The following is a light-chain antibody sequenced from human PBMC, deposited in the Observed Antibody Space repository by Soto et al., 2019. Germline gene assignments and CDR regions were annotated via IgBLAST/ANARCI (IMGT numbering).Light chain of an antibody. J-gene: IGLJ3*02. Sequence: QSALTQPASVSGSPGQSITISCTGTSSDVGGYNYVSWYQQHPGKAPKLILYDVSSRPSGVSSRFSGSKSGNTASLTISGLQAEDEAAYYCTSFTSGTIPLVLGGGTKLTVL. CDR3: TSFTSGTIPLV. V-gene: IGLV2-14*03. CDR2: DVS. CDR1: SSDVGGYNY.